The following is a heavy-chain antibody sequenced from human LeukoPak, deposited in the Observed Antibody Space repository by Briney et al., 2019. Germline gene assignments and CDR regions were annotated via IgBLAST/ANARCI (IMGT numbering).Heavy chain of an antibody. J-gene: IGHJ4*02. D-gene: IGHD1-26*01. CDR1: GFIFSSYW. CDR3: ARDRYSGSYSDY. CDR2: INSDSSST. Sequence: GGSLRLSCAASGFIFSSYWMHWVRQAPGKGLVWVSRINSDSSSTSYADSVKGRFTISRDNAKNTLYLQMNSLRAEDTAVYYCARDRYSGSYSDYWGQGTLVTVSS. V-gene: IGHV3-74*01.